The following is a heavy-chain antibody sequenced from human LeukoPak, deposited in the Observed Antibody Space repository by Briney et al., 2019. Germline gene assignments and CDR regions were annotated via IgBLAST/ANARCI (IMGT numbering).Heavy chain of an antibody. J-gene: IGHJ4*02. Sequence: GGSLRLSCAASGFTFSSYVMHWVRQAPGKGLEWVAIISYDGSNEYYADSVKGRFTISRDNSKNTLYLQMNSLRAEDTAVYYCARGPSGYHNTGGRGTLVTVSS. V-gene: IGHV3-30*04. D-gene: IGHD5-12*01. CDR1: GFTFSSYV. CDR3: ARGPSGYHNT. CDR2: ISYDGSNE.